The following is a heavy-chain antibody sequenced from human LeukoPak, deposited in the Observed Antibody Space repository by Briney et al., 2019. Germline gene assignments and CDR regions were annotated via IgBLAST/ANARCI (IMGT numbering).Heavy chain of an antibody. V-gene: IGHV3-53*01. CDR3: ARDRN. CDR1: GFTVSSTY. Sequence: GGSLRLSCAASGFTVSSTYMTWVRQAPGKGLEWVSVIYSGGNTYYADSVKGRFTISRDNSKNTLFLHMNSLRAEDTAMYYCARDRNWGQGTLVTVSS. CDR2: IYSGGNT. J-gene: IGHJ4*02.